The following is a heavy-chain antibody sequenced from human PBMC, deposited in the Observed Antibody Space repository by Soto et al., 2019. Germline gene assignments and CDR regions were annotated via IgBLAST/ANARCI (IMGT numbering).Heavy chain of an antibody. J-gene: IGHJ3*02. Sequence: EVQLLESGGGLVQPGGSLRLSYEASGFIFSTYAMSWVRQGPGKGLEWVSVIGGEAVSTNCADSVKGRCTVSRDNSKNTVYLQLDSLRDDDTAVYYCAKDSTSYNGVYDPFDIWGRGTMVTVSS. D-gene: IGHD1-1*01. CDR2: IGGEAVST. V-gene: IGHV3-23*01. CDR1: GFIFSTYA. CDR3: AKDSTSYNGVYDPFDI.